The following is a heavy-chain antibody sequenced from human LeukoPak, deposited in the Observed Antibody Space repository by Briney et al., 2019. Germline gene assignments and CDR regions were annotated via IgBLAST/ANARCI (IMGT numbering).Heavy chain of an antibody. CDR3: ARGDYYDRRFDN. V-gene: IGHV3-7*02. Sequence: GGSLRVSCSASGFTFSASWMNWVRQAPGKGLEWVADIKQDGSEKYYVDSVKGRFTISRDNAKNSLYLHLNSLRAEDTAVYYCARGDYYDRRFDNWGQGTLVTVSS. CDR1: GFTFSASW. D-gene: IGHD3-22*01. J-gene: IGHJ4*02. CDR2: IKQDGSEK.